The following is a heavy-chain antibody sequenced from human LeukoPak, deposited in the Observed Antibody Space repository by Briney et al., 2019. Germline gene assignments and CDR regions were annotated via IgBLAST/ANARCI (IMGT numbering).Heavy chain of an antibody. CDR1: GFTFSSYA. Sequence: GGSLRLSCAASGFTFSSYAMSWVRQAPGKGLEWVSSISSSSSYIYYADSVKGRFTISRDNAKNSLYLQMNSLRAEDTAVYYCARVRSGVSSGWDYWGQGTLVTVSS. J-gene: IGHJ4*02. V-gene: IGHV3-21*01. D-gene: IGHD6-19*01. CDR2: ISSSSSYI. CDR3: ARVRSGVSSGWDY.